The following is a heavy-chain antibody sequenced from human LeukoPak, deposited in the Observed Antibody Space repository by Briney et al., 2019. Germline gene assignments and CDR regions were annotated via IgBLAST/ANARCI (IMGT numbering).Heavy chain of an antibody. CDR2: ISSSGSAI. CDR3: ARGPRYDSSGYHD. V-gene: IGHV3-11*01. D-gene: IGHD3-22*01. Sequence: GGSLRLSCAASGFTFSDYYMSWIRQAPGKGLEWVSYISSSGSAISYADSVKGRFTISRDNAKNSLYLQMNSLRAEDTAVYYCARGPRYDSSGYHDWGQGTLATVSS. CDR1: GFTFSDYY. J-gene: IGHJ4*02.